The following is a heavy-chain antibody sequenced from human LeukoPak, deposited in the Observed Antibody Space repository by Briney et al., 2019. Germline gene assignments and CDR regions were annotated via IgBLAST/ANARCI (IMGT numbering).Heavy chain of an antibody. J-gene: IGHJ4*02. V-gene: IGHV3-23*01. CDR1: GFTFSSYS. D-gene: IGHD4-17*01. CDR3: AKDIMTTATTSADY. CDR2: ISGSGGST. Sequence: GGSLRLSCAASGFTFSSYSMSWVRQAPGKGLGWGSAISGSGGSTYYADSVKGRFTISRDNSKNPLYLQMNSLRAEDTAVYYCAKDIMTTATTSADYWGQGPLVTVSS.